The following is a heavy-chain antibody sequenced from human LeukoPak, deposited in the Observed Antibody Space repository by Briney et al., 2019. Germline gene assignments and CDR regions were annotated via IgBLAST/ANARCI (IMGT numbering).Heavy chain of an antibody. J-gene: IGHJ4*02. CDR1: GFPFSRYA. D-gene: IGHD2-15*01. Sequence: PGTSLRLSCAASGFPFSRYAVHWVRQAPGKGLEYVSAISSNGGSTYYANSVKGRFTISRDNSKNTLYLQMGSLRAEDMAVYYCARDAGYCSGGSCPTYYFDYWGQGTLVTVSS. CDR2: ISSNGGST. V-gene: IGHV3-64*01. CDR3: ARDAGYCSGGSCPTYYFDY.